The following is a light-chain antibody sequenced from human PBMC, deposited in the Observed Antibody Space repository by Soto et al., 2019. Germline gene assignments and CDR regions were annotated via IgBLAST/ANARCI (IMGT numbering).Light chain of an antibody. V-gene: IGLV2-8*01. CDR1: SSDDGGYNY. CDR2: EVS. Sequence: QSALTQPPSASGSPGQSVTISCTGTSSDDGGYNYVSWYQQHPGKAPKLMIYEVSKRPSGVPDRFSGSKSGNTASLTVSGLQAEDEADYYCSSYAGSNFYVFGTGTKLTVL. J-gene: IGLJ1*01. CDR3: SSYAGSNFYV.